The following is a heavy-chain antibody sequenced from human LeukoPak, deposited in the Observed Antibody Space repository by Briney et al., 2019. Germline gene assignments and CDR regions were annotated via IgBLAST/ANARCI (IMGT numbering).Heavy chain of an antibody. Sequence: PGGSLRLSCAASGFTFSSYSMNWVRQAPGQGLEWVSSISSSSSYIYYADSVKGRFTISRDNAKNSLYLQMNSLRAEDTAVYYCARVTEAPYYFDYWGQGTLVIVSS. CDR3: ARVTEAPYYFDY. V-gene: IGHV3-21*01. CDR1: GFTFSSYS. J-gene: IGHJ4*02. CDR2: ISSSSSYI.